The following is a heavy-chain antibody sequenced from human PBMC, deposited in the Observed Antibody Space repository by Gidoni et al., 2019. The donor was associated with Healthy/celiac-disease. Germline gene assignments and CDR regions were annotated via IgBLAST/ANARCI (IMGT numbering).Heavy chain of an antibody. D-gene: IGHD4-17*01. CDR2: IYYSGST. J-gene: IGHJ4*02. V-gene: IGHV4-31*03. Sequence: QVQLQESGPGLVKPSQTLSLTCTVSGGSISSRCYYWSWIRQHPGKGLEWIGYIYYSGSTYYNPSLKSRVTISVDTSKNQFSLKLSSVTAADTAVYYCARVGANYGDYGGGFDYWGQGTLVTVSS. CDR3: ARVGANYGDYGGGFDY. CDR1: GGSISSRCYY.